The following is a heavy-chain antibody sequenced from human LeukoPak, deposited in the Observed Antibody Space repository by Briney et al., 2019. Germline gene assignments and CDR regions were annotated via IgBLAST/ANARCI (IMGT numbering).Heavy chain of an antibody. Sequence: GGSLRLSCAASGFTFSDYYMSWIRQAPGKGLEWVSYISSSGTTIYYADSVKGRFTISRDNAKNSLYLQMNSLRAEDTAVYYCASSEWELLRYDYWGQGTLVTVSS. CDR2: ISSSGTTI. CDR3: ASSEWELLRYDY. V-gene: IGHV3-11*01. CDR1: GFTFSDYY. D-gene: IGHD1-26*01. J-gene: IGHJ4*02.